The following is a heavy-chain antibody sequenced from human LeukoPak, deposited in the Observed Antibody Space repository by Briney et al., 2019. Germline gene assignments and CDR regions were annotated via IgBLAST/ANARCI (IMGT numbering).Heavy chain of an antibody. CDR2: ISAYNGNT. CDR1: GYTLSEYA. Sequence: ASVKVSCKASGYTLSEYAVTWVRQAPGQGLEWMGWISAYNGNTNYAQKLQGRVTMTTDTSTSTAYMELRSLRSDDTAVYYCARDAYVLRYFDWLGYYYMDVWGKGTTVTVSS. V-gene: IGHV1-18*01. J-gene: IGHJ6*03. CDR3: ARDAYVLRYFDWLGYYYMDV. D-gene: IGHD3-9*01.